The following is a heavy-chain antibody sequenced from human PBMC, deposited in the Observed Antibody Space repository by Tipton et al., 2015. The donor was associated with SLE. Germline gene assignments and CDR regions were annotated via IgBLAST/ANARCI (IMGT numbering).Heavy chain of an antibody. D-gene: IGHD2-15*01. J-gene: IGHJ6*03. CDR3: ARDGSHCSGGSCYPGGYMDV. CDR1: GGPFSGYY. Sequence: TLSLTCAVYGGPFSGYYWSWIRQPPGKGLEWIGYIYYSGSTYYNPSLKSRVTISVDTSKNQFSLKLSSVTAADTAVYYCARDGSHCSGGSCYPGGYMDVWGKGTTVTVSS. V-gene: IGHV4-34*09. CDR2: IYYSGST.